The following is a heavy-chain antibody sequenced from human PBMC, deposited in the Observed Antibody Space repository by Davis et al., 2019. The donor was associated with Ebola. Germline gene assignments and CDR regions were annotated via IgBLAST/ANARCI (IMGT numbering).Heavy chain of an antibody. CDR2: ISDGGTST. CDR3: AKGESVPWRELPY. CDR1: GFSVSNYA. J-gene: IGHJ4*02. V-gene: IGHV3-23*01. Sequence: GESLKISCAASGFSVSNYAMTWVRQAPGKGLEWVSSISDGGTSTYYADSLRGRFTISRDNFKNTLYLQMNSLRAEDTAIYYCAKGESVPWRELPYWGRGALVTVSS. D-gene: IGHD1-26*01.